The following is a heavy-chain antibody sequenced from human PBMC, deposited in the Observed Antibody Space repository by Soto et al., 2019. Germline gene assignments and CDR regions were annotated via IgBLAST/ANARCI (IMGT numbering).Heavy chain of an antibody. Sequence: GGSLRLSCAASGFTFSSYAMSWVRQAPGKGLGWVSAISGSGGSTYYADSVKGRFTISRDNSKNTLYLQMNSPRAEDTAVYYCAKSFPTYYDSSGYPYHDAFDIWGQGTMVTVSS. CDR1: GFTFSSYA. V-gene: IGHV3-23*01. CDR3: AKSFPTYYDSSGYPYHDAFDI. J-gene: IGHJ3*02. CDR2: ISGSGGST. D-gene: IGHD3-22*01.